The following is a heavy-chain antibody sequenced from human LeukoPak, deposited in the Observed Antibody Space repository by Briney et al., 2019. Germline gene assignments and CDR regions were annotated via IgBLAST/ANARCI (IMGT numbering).Heavy chain of an antibody. Sequence: ASVTVSCKASGYTFTSYYMHWVRQAPGQGLEWMGLINPSGGSTSYAQKFQGRVTMTRDMSTSTVYMEVSSLRSEDTAVYYCARDLRLRGYCSGGSCYSLAGVVDYWGQGTLVTVSS. D-gene: IGHD2-15*01. J-gene: IGHJ4*02. CDR3: ARDLRLRGYCSGGSCYSLAGVVDY. V-gene: IGHV1-46*01. CDR1: GYTFTSYY. CDR2: INPSGGST.